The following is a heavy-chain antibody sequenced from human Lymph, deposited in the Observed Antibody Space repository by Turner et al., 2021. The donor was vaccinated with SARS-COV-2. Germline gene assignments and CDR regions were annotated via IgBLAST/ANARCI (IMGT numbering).Heavy chain of an antibody. D-gene: IGHD2-15*01. CDR3: AREGDALAGGMDV. V-gene: IGHV3-33*01. CDR1: GFTFSSHG. CDR2: IGYEGSNK. J-gene: IGHJ6*02. Sequence: QVQLVESGGGVVQPGRSLRLSCAASGFTFSSHGMHWVRQAPGKGLEWVAVIGYEGSNKYYADSVKGRFTISRDNSKNTLYLQMNSLRAEDTAVYYCAREGDALAGGMDVWGQGTTVTVSS.